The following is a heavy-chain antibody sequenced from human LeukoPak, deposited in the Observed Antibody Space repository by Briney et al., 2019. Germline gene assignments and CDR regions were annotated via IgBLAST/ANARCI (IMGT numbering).Heavy chain of an antibody. CDR3: AGGYSSSLFDY. J-gene: IGHJ4*02. D-gene: IGHD6-13*01. CDR1: GFTFSSYW. Sequence: PGGSLRLSCAASGFTFSSYWMSWVRQAPGKGLEWVANIKQDGSEKYYVDSVKGRFTISRDNAKNSLYLQMNSLRAEDTAVYYCAGGYSSSLFDYWGQGTLVTVSS. V-gene: IGHV3-7*01. CDR2: IKQDGSEK.